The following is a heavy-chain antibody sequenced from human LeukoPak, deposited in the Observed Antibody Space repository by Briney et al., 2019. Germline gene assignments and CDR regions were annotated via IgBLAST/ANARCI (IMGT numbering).Heavy chain of an antibody. CDR1: GFTVSSNY. V-gene: IGHV3-53*01. Sequence: GGSLRLSCAASGFTVSSNYMSWVRQAPGKGLEWVSVIYSGGSTYYADSVKGRFTISRDNSKSTLYIQMNSLRAEDTAVYYCARAKPKNMVRGLIMKRESRYYFDYWGQGTLVTVSS. CDR3: ARAKPKNMVRGLIMKRESRYYFDY. J-gene: IGHJ4*02. D-gene: IGHD3-10*01. CDR2: IYSGGST.